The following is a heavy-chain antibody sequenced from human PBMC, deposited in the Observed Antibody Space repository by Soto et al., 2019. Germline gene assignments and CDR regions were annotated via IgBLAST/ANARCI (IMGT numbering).Heavy chain of an antibody. CDR1: GYTFTSYG. V-gene: IGHV1-18*01. CDR3: ASADDSSGYYYYYGMDV. Sequence: ASVKVSCKASGYTFTSYGISWVRQAPGQGLEWMGWISAYNGNTNYAQKLQGRVTMTTDTSTSTAYMELRSLRSDDTAVYYCASADDSSGYYYYYGMDVQGQRSTVTVSS. D-gene: IGHD3-22*01. J-gene: IGHJ6*02. CDR2: ISAYNGNT.